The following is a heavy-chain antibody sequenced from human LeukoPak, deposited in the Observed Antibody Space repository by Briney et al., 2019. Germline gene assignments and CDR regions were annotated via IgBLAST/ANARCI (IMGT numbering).Heavy chain of an antibody. D-gene: IGHD3-3*01. Sequence: SDPLSLPCTVSGGPFSSYYWRWIRQPAGKGLEWIGRIYTSGCTNYNPSLQSRVTISVDTSKYQFSLKLSSVTAADTAVYYCASGSSLADRGITITIFAYWGQGTLVTVSS. V-gene: IGHV4-4*07. CDR2: IYTSGCT. CDR3: ASGSSLADRGITITIFAY. J-gene: IGHJ4*02. CDR1: GGPFSSYY.